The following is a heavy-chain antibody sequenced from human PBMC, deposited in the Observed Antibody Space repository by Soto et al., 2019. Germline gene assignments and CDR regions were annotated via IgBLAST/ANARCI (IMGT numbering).Heavy chain of an antibody. J-gene: IGHJ6*03. CDR2: IYYSGST. Sequence: PSETLSLTCTVSGGSISSSSYYWGWIRQPPGKGLEWIGSIYYSGSTYYNPSLKSRVTISVDTSKNQFSLKLSSVTAADTAVYYCARRPHDFWSGYYNDYYYYMDVWGKGTTVTVSS. CDR3: ARRPHDFWSGYYNDYYYYMDV. D-gene: IGHD3-3*01. CDR1: GGSISSSSYY. V-gene: IGHV4-39*01.